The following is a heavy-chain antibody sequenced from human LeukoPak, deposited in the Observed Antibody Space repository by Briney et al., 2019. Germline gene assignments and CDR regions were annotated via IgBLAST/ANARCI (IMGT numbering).Heavy chain of an antibody. V-gene: IGHV4-59*01. D-gene: IGHD5-24*01. CDR3: ARESGDGYNTA. CDR1: GGSISSYY. Sequence: ASETLSLTCTVAGGSISSYYWGWIRQPPGKGLEWIGYIYYSGSTNYNPSLKSRVTISVDTSKNQFSLKLSSVTAADTAVYYCARESGDGYNTAWGQGTLVTVSS. J-gene: IGHJ5*02. CDR2: IYYSGST.